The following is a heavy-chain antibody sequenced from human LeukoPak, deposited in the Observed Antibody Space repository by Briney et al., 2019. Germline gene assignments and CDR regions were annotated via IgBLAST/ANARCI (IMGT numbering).Heavy chain of an antibody. Sequence: KTGRSLRLSCTTSGFTFGDYGMSWFRQAPGKGLEWVSFIRSYIYSGATDYAASVRGRFVISRHDSESIAYLQMNSLRTEDTGVYYCARNPHPHCSGVHFPCDSWGQGTLVTVSS. J-gene: IGHJ4*02. CDR1: GFTFGDYG. V-gene: IGHV3-49*05. D-gene: IGHD2-15*01. CDR2: IRSYIYSGAT. CDR3: ARNPHPHCSGVHFPCDS.